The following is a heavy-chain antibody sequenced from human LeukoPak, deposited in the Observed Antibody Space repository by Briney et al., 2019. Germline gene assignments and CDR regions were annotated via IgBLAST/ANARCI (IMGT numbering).Heavy chain of an antibody. D-gene: IGHD2-2*01. CDR3: ARGRRYCSSTSCYPHWFDP. CDR2: INHSGST. CDR1: GGSFSGYY. Sequence: SETLSLTCAVYGGSFSGYYWSSIRQPPGKGLEWIGEINHSGSTNYNPSLKSRVTISVDTSKNQFSLKLSSVTAADTAVYYCARGRRYCSSTSCYPHWFDPWGQGTLVTVSS. V-gene: IGHV4-34*01. J-gene: IGHJ5*02.